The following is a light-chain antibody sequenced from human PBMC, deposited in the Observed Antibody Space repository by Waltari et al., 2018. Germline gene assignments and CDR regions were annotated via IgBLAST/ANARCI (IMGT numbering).Light chain of an antibody. V-gene: IGKV1-5*03. CDR1: QSLNDW. Sequence: DIQMTQSPSTLSASVGDRVTITCRASQSLNDWLAWYQQKPGKAPKLLIYKASSLETGVPSRFSGSGSGTEFTLTISSLQPDDFATYYCXXYISYSWTFXXGTKXXIK. CDR2: KAS. J-gene: IGKJ1*01. CDR3: XXYISYSWT.